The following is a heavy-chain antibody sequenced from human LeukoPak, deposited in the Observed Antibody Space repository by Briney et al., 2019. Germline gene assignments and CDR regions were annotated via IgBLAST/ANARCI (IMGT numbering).Heavy chain of an antibody. CDR2: INPNSGGT. Sequence: ASVKVSCEASGYTFTGYYMHWVRQAPGQGLEWMGRINPNSGGTNYAQKFQGRVTMTRDTSISTAYMELSRLRSDDTAVYYCARGGGYSYGYRPTYWGQGTLVTVSS. CDR3: ARGGGYSYGYRPTY. D-gene: IGHD5-18*01. CDR1: GYTFTGYY. J-gene: IGHJ4*02. V-gene: IGHV1-2*06.